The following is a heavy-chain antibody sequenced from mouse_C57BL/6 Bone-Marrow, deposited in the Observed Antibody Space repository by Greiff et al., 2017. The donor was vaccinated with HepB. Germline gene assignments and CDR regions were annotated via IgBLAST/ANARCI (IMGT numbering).Heavy chain of an antibody. CDR3: ARQGYYDGYDY. CDR1: GFTFSDYG. CDR2: ISNLAYSI. J-gene: IGHJ2*01. D-gene: IGHD2-3*01. Sequence: DVQLVESGGGLVQPGGSLKLSCAASGFTFSDYGMAWVRQAPRKGPEWVAFISNLAYSIYYADTVTGRFTISRENAKNTLYLEMSSLRSEDTAMYYCARQGYYDGYDYWGQGTTLTVSS. V-gene: IGHV5-15*01.